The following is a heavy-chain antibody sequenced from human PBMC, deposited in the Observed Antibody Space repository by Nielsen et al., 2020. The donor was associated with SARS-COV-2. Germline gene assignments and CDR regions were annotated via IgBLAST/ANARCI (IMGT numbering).Heavy chain of an antibody. J-gene: IGHJ4*02. Sequence: SETLSLTCSVYGDPFLSSGHYWGWVRQPPGKGLEWIGSIYYSGSTYYNPSLKSRVTMSADTSKNQFSLKLSSVTAADTAVYYCARVQYMATVTTYFDYWGQGTLVTVSS. CDR1: GDPFLSSGHY. V-gene: IGHV4-39*07. CDR3: ARVQYMATVTTYFDY. CDR2: IYYSGST. D-gene: IGHD4-17*01.